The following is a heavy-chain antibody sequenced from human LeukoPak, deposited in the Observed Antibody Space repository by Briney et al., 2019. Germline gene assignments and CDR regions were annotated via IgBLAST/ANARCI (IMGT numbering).Heavy chain of an antibody. V-gene: IGHV3-30*18. D-gene: IGHD5-18*01. CDR1: GFTFSSYG. CDR2: ISYDGRNK. Sequence: GGSLRLSSAASGFTFSSYGMHWVRQAPGKGLEWVAGISYDGRNKEYVDSVKGRFTISRDNSKNTLYLQMNSLRAEDTAVYNCAKDRGYSHGFDYWGQGTLVTVSS. J-gene: IGHJ4*02. CDR3: AKDRGYSHGFDY.